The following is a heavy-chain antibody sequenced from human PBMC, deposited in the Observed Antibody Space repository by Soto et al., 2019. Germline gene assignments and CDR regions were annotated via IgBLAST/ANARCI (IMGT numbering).Heavy chain of an antibody. Sequence: GGSLRISCAASGFTFSSYSMNWVRQAPGKGLEWVSSISSSSSYIYYADSVKGRFTITRDNAKNSLYLQMNSLRAEDTAVYYCARVPCSSTSCYAGDDACDIWGQGTMVTVSS. J-gene: IGHJ3*02. D-gene: IGHD2-2*01. CDR3: ARVPCSSTSCYAGDDACDI. V-gene: IGHV3-21*01. CDR1: GFTFSSYS. CDR2: ISSSSSYI.